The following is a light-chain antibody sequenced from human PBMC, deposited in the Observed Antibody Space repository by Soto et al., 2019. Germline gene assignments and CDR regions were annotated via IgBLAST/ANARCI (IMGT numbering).Light chain of an antibody. CDR3: SSYISSSTLNV. Sequence: QSVLAQPASVSGSPGQSITISCTGTSSDVGGYNYVSWYQQHPGKAPKLMIYDVSKRPSGVSNRFSGSKSGNTASLTISGLQAEDEADYYCSSYISSSTLNVFGTGTK. CDR1: SSDVGGYNY. V-gene: IGLV2-14*01. J-gene: IGLJ1*01. CDR2: DVS.